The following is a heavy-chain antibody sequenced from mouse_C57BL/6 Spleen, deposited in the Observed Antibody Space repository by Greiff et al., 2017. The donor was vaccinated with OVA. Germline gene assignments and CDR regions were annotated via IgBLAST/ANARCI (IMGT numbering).Heavy chain of an antibody. CDR1: GYTFTDYN. CDR2: INPNNGGT. J-gene: IGHJ2*01. D-gene: IGHD2-5*01. Sequence: VQLKESGPELVKPGASVKMSCKASGYTFTDYNMHWVKQSHGKSLEWIGYINPNNGGTSYNQKFKGKATLTVNKSSSTAYMELRSLTSEDSAVYYCARRGYSNYGYFDYWGQGTTLTVSS. V-gene: IGHV1-22*01. CDR3: ARRGYSNYGYFDY.